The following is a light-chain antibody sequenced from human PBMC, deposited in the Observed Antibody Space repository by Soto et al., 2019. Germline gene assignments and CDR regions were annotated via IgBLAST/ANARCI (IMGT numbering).Light chain of an antibody. Sequence: ISCTGSSADIGSHDYVSWYQQHPGKVPKLIIYEVSKRPSGASDRFSGSKSGNAAYLSISGLQPEDEADYYCNSYTTTSALVFGTGTKVTVL. J-gene: IGLJ1*01. CDR1: SADIGSHDY. CDR3: NSYTTTSALV. CDR2: EVS. V-gene: IGLV2-14*01.